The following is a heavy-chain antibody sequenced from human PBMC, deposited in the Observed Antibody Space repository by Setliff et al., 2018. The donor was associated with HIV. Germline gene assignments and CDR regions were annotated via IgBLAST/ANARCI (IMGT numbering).Heavy chain of an antibody. J-gene: IGHJ5*02. D-gene: IGHD3-16*01. V-gene: IGHV4-59*12. CDR2: IYYSGST. Sequence: SETLSLTCTVSGGSISSYYWSWIRQPPGKGLEWIGYIYYSGSTNYNPSLKSRVTISVDTSKNQFSLKLSSVTAADTAVYYCARGTFGSGRIDPWGQGTLVTVS. CDR3: ARGTFGSGRIDP. CDR1: GGSISSYY.